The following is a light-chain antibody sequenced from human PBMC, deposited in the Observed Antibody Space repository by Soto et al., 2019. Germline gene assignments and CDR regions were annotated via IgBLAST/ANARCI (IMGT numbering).Light chain of an antibody. Sequence: QPVLTQPASVSGSFGQSITISCTGTGSDVGGYNYVSWYQQHPGKAPKVLIYEVSIRPSGVSTRFSGSKSGNTASLSISGLQAEDEADYYCSSYRSTNTVVFGGGTKVTVL. CDR2: EVS. V-gene: IGLV2-14*01. CDR1: GSDVGGYNY. J-gene: IGLJ3*02. CDR3: SSYRSTNTVV.